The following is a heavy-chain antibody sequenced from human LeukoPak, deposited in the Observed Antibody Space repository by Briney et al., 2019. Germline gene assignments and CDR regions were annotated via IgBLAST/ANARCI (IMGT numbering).Heavy chain of an antibody. CDR3: AREPKDY. CDR2: ISYDGSNK. Sequence: GGSLRLSCAASGFTFSSYAMHWVRQAPGKGLEWVAVISYDGSNKYYADSVKGRFTISRDNSKNTLYLQMNSLRAEDTAVYYCAREPKDYWGQGTLVTVSS. CDR1: GFTFSSYA. V-gene: IGHV3-30-3*01. J-gene: IGHJ4*02.